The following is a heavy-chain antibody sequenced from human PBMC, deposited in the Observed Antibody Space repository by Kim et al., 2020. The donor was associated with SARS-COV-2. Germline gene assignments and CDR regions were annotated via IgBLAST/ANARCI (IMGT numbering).Heavy chain of an antibody. CDR3: ARDFIVVAPRDAFDI. Sequence: ASVKVSCKASGYTFTGYYMHWVRQAPGQGLEWMGWINPNSGGTNYAQKFQGRVTMTRDTSISTAYMELSRLRSDDTAVYYCARDFIVVAPRDAFDIWGQGTMVTVSS. D-gene: IGHD3-22*01. CDR1: GYTFTGYY. CDR2: INPNSGGT. J-gene: IGHJ3*02. V-gene: IGHV1-2*02.